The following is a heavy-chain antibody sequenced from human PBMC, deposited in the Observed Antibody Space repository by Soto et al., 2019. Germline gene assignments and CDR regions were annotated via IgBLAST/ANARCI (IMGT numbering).Heavy chain of an antibody. CDR2: IYWDDDK. J-gene: IGHJ4*02. CDR3: AHLISGDLFDY. D-gene: IGHD2-21*02. Sequence: SGPTLVNPTETLTLTCAFSGFSLSARGVGVGWIRQPPGKALEWLALIYWDDDKRYSPSLKSRLTITKDTSKNQVVLTMTNMDPVDTATYYCAHLISGDLFDYWGQGTLVTVSS. V-gene: IGHV2-5*02. CDR1: GFSLSARGVG.